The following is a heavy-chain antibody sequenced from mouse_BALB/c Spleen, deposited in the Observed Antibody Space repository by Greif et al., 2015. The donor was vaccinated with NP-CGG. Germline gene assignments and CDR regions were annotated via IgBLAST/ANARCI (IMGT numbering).Heavy chain of an antibody. D-gene: IGHD2-14*01. CDR2: IYPDSGSA. J-gene: IGHJ4*01. V-gene: IGHV1S22*01. CDR3: TRAYYRYALDS. CDR1: GYTFTTYW. Sequence: LQQSGSELVGPGASVKLSCKSSGYTFTTYWMHWVKQRPGQGLEWIGTIYPDSGSAYYDEKFKSKATLTVDTSSSTAYMQLSSLTSEDSAVYYCTRAYYRYALDSWGQGASVTVSS.